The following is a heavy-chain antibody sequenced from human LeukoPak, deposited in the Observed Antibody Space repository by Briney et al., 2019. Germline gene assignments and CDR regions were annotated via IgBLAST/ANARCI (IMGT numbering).Heavy chain of an antibody. D-gene: IGHD6-19*01. Sequence: GESLKISCKASGYTFTNYWIGWVRQMPGKGLEWMGIIYPGDSDTRYSPSFQGQVTISADKSISTAYLQWSSLKASDTAMYYCARPYSSGWDDAFDIWGQGTMVTVSS. CDR3: ARPYSSGWDDAFDI. J-gene: IGHJ3*02. CDR2: IYPGDSDT. V-gene: IGHV5-51*01. CDR1: GYTFTNYW.